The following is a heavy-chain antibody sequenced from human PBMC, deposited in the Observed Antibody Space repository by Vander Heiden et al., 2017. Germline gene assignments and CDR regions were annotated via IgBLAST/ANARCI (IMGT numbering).Heavy chain of an antibody. CDR3: AKAYYDSSGAHDAFDI. J-gene: IGHJ3*02. CDR2: ISGSGGST. D-gene: IGHD3-22*01. V-gene: IGHV3-23*01. Sequence: LEWVSAISGSGGSTYYADSVKGRFTISRDNSKNTLYLQMNSLRAEDTAVYYCAKAYYDSSGAHDAFDIWGQGTMVTVSS.